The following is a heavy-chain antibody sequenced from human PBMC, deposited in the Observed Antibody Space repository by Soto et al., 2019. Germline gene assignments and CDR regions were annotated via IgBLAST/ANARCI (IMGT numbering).Heavy chain of an antibody. CDR2: ISYDGSNK. CDR3: AKFPGGMVYAIDY. CDR1: GFTFSSYG. D-gene: IGHD2-8*01. J-gene: IGHJ4*02. V-gene: IGHV3-30*18. Sequence: GGSLRLSCAASGFTFSSYGMHWVRQAPGKGLEWVAVISYDGSNKYYADSVKGRFTISRDNSKNTLYLQMNSLRAEDTAVYYCAKFPGGMVYAIDYWGQGTLVTVSS.